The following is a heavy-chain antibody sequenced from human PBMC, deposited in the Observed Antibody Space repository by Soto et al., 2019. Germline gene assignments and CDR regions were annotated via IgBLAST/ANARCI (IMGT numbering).Heavy chain of an antibody. CDR1: GFTFSSYG. D-gene: IGHD6-19*01. J-gene: IGHJ4*02. CDR2: IWYDGSNK. Sequence: GGSLSLSCAASGFTFSSYGMHWVRQAPGKGLEWVAVIWYDGSNKYYADSVKGRFTISRDNSKNTLYLQMNSLRAEDTAVYYCARVIYSSGWHNLDYWGQGTLVTVSS. V-gene: IGHV3-33*01. CDR3: ARVIYSSGWHNLDY.